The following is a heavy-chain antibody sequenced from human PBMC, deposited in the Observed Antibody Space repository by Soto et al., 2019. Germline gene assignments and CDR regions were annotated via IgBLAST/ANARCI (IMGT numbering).Heavy chain of an antibody. V-gene: IGHV3-64D*08. CDR1: GFTFSSYA. CDR2: ISSNGGST. J-gene: IGHJ4*02. CDR3: VKDRYYYDSSGYFGN. Sequence: GGSLRLSCSASGFTFSSYAMHWVRQAPGKGLEYVSAISSNGGSTYYADSVKGRFHISRDNSKNTLYLQMSSLRAEDTAVYYCVKDRYYYDSSGYFGNWGQGTLVTVSS. D-gene: IGHD3-22*01.